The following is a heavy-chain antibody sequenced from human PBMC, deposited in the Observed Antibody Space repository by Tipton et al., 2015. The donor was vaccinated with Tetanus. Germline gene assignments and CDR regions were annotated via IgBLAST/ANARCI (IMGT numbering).Heavy chain of an antibody. CDR1: GYTFTRYG. V-gene: IGHV1-18*01. CDR3: ARDYFGSGSDYYFDF. D-gene: IGHD3-10*01. J-gene: IGHJ4*02. CDR2: ISPLNGNT. Sequence: QSGAEVKKPGASVKVSCKTSGYTFTRYGITWVRQAPGQEPQWVGWISPLNGNTNYAQNFQGRVTLTTDTSTSTAYMELRSLKSDDTAVYYCARDYFGSGSDYYFDFWGQGTLVTVSS.